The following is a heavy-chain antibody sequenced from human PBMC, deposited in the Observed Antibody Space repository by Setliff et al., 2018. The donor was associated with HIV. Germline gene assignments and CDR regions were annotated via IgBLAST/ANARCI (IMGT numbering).Heavy chain of an antibody. Sequence: ASVKVSCKASGYTFTSYILHWVRQAAGQGLEWAGRIAPSSGGIHYAQKFQDRVTMTRDTSTSTVYMDLSRLRSEDTAVYYCARRGVPQQIDLDSWGHGTLVTVSS. CDR1: GYTFTSYI. J-gene: IGHJ5*01. CDR2: IAPSSGGI. CDR3: ARRGVPQQIDLDS. V-gene: IGHV1-46*01. D-gene: IGHD3-10*01.